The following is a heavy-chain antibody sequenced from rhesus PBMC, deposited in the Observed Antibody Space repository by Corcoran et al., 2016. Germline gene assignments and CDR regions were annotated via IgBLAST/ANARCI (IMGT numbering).Heavy chain of an antibody. J-gene: IGHJ4*01. CDR1: GSTFTDYY. CDR2: IKPKTGGK. Sequence: QVQLVQSGAEVKKPGSSVKVSCKASGSTFTDYYLHWVRQAPGKGLEWMGEIKPKTGGKKYAQKVQGRVTMTRDTATSTAYMELSSLRSEDTAVYYCERDPRSVWGQGVLVTVSS. CDR3: ERDPRSV. V-gene: IGHV1-138*01. D-gene: IGHD2-15*01.